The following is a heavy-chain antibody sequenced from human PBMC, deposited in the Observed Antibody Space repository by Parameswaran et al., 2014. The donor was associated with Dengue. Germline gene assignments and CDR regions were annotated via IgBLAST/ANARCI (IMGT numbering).Heavy chain of an antibody. CDR2: IYSGGST. Sequence: WIRSPQGRGVDGVSVIYSGGSTYYADSVKGRFTISRDNSKNTLYLQMNSLRAEDTAVYYCARGRRITIFGVVIDYYYYYYMDVWGKGTTVTVSS. J-gene: IGHJ6*03. CDR3: ARGRRITIFGVVIDYYYYYYMDV. D-gene: IGHD3-3*01. V-gene: IGHV3-66*01.